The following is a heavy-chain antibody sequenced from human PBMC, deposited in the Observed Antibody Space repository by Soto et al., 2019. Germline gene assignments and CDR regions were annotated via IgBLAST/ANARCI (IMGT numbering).Heavy chain of an antibody. Sequence: QLQLQESGPGLVKPSETLSLTCAVASGSVSSSTYFWAWIRQPPGKGLEWIGSINYSGRTYYTVSLKSRTTISVDTSNNQFSLKLRSVTAADTAVYYCARLSACYGEGCLFDYWGQGTLVTVSS. CDR3: ARLSACYGEGCLFDY. D-gene: IGHD3-16*01. V-gene: IGHV4-39*01. CDR2: INYSGRT. CDR1: SGSVSSSTYF. J-gene: IGHJ4*02.